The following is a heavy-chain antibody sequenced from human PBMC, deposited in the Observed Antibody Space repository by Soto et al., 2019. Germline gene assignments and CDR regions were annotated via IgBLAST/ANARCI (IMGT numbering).Heavy chain of an antibody. Sequence: ASVKVSCKASGYTFTSYGISWVRQAPGQGLEWMGWISAYNGNTNYAQKLQGRVTMTTDTSTSTAYMELRSLRSDDTAVYYCARGTGRYDFWSGNPLPYYLDYWGQGTLATVSS. J-gene: IGHJ4*02. D-gene: IGHD3-3*01. CDR2: ISAYNGNT. CDR3: ARGTGRYDFWSGNPLPYYLDY. CDR1: GYTFTSYG. V-gene: IGHV1-18*01.